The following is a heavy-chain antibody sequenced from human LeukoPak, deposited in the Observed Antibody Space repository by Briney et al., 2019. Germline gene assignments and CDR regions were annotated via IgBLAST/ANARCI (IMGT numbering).Heavy chain of an antibody. CDR1: GYSISSGYY. V-gene: IGHV4-38-2*01. D-gene: IGHD6-19*01. CDR3: ARHVSIAVPGGDY. CDR2: IYHSGST. J-gene: IGHJ4*02. Sequence: PSETLSLTCAVSGYSISSGYYWGWIRQPPGKGLEWIGSIYHSGSTYYNPSLKSRVTISVETSKNQFSLKLSSVTAADTAVYYCARHVSIAVPGGDYWGQGTLVTVSS.